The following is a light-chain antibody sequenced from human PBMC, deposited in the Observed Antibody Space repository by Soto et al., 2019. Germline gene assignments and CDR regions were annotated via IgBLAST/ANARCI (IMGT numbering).Light chain of an antibody. CDR2: EGG. Sequence: QSALTQPASVSGSPGQSITLSCTGTSSDVGNYNLGSWYQQYPGKAPKLMIYEGGKRPSGVSNRVSGSKAGNTACLRISGLQAEDGADYKCCSFALRSTLIFGGGTKLNVL. CDR1: SSDVGNYNL. J-gene: IGLJ2*01. V-gene: IGLV2-23*01. CDR3: CSFALRSTLI.